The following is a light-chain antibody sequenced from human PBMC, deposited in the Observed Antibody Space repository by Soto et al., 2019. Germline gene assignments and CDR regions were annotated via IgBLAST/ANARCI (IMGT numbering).Light chain of an antibody. V-gene: IGLV2-14*01. CDR2: DVT. Sequence: QSALTQPASVSGSPGQSLTISCTGTASDIGGHNYVSWYQQRPGKAPKLIIYDVTNRPSGVSDRFSGSKTGNTASLTIFGLQTEDEADYYCASYSSSTTTNVFGSGTKLTVL. CDR1: ASDIGGHNY. CDR3: ASYSSSTTTNV. J-gene: IGLJ1*01.